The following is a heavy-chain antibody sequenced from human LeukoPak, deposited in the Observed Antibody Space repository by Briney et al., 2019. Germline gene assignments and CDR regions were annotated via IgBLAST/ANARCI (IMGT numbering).Heavy chain of an antibody. V-gene: IGHV4-59*01. D-gene: IGHD1-1*01. Sequence: SETLSLTCTVSGGSISSYYWSWIRQPPGKGLEWIGYIYYSGSTNYNPSLKSRVTISVDTSKNQFSLKLSSVPAADTAVYFCARVQGGAGRPEKDYFDYWGQGNLVNVSS. J-gene: IGHJ4*02. CDR2: IYYSGST. CDR3: ARVQGGAGRPEKDYFDY. CDR1: GGSISSYY.